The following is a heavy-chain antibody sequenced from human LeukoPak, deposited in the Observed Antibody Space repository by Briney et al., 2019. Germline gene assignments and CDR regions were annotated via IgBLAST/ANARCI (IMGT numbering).Heavy chain of an antibody. Sequence: GASVKVSCKASGYTFTGYYMHWVRQAPGQGLEWMGWINPNSGGTNYAQKFQGRVTMTGDTSISTAYMELSRLRSDDTAVYYCARGRVGASQKFDYWGQGTLVTVSS. CDR3: ARGRVGASQKFDY. J-gene: IGHJ4*02. CDR2: INPNSGGT. D-gene: IGHD1-26*01. CDR1: GYTFTGYY. V-gene: IGHV1-2*02.